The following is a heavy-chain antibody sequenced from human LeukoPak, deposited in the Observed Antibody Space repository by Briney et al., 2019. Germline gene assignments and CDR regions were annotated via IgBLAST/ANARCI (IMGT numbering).Heavy chain of an antibody. CDR1: GFSFDTYA. CDR3: ARAIIGSRSYPHF. J-gene: IGHJ4*02. Sequence: GGSLRPSCAASGFSFDTYAMHWVRQAPGQGLEWVALIWHDGSHKFYSSSVRGQVTISRDDSNNTVYLQMNNLRPDDTAVYYCARAIIGSRSYPHFWDQGTLVTVSS. D-gene: IGHD3-10*01. V-gene: IGHV3-33*01. CDR2: IWHDGSHK.